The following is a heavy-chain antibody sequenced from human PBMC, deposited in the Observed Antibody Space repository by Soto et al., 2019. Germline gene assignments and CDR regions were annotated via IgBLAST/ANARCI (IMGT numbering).Heavy chain of an antibody. V-gene: IGHV3-15*05. J-gene: IGHJ5*02. CDR2: IKSKADGETK. CDR1: GFTFSHAW. D-gene: IGHD6-13*01. CDR3: AKGGSATLITTAGTDNRFDP. Sequence: EMHLVDSGGGLVKPGGSLRLSCAASGFTFSHAWMSWVRQAPGKGLEWVGRIKSKADGETKDYGAPVRGRFTISRDNAKSFLYLQMNSLRVEDSALYYCAKGGSATLITTAGTDNRFDPWGQGTLVTVSS.